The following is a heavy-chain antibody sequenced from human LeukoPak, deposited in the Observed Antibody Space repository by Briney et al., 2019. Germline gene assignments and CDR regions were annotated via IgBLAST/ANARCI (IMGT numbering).Heavy chain of an antibody. CDR3: ARATTGGDLSDY. D-gene: IGHD3-16*01. CDR1: GGSISSYY. Sequence: SETLSLTCTVSGGSISSYYWSWSRQPAREGLEWIGRIYTMGSANYNPSLKSRVTMSVATSKNHSSLTLSSVTAADTAVYYCARATTGGDLSDYWGQGPLVTVPS. J-gene: IGHJ4*02. CDR2: IYTMGSA. V-gene: IGHV4-4*07.